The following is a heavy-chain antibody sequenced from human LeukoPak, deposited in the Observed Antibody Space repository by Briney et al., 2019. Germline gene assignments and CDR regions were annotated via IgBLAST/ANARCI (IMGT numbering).Heavy chain of an antibody. Sequence: SVKVSCKASGGTFSSYAISWVRQAPGQGLEWMGRIIPILGIANYAQKFHGRVTITADKSTSTAYMELSSLRSEDTAVYYCAREAYGYFDYWGQGTLVTVSS. CDR3: AREAYGYFDY. CDR2: IIPILGIA. J-gene: IGHJ4*02. D-gene: IGHD3-10*01. V-gene: IGHV1-69*04. CDR1: GGTFSSYA.